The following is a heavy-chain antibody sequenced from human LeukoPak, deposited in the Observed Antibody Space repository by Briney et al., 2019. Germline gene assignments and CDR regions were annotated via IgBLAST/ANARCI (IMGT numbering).Heavy chain of an antibody. CDR2: IYYDGST. J-gene: IGHJ4*02. CDR3: ARHIQDRAVAQYFDY. D-gene: IGHD6-19*01. CDR1: DGSIISISSY. Sequence: PSETLSLTCTVSDGSIISISSYWGWIRQPPGKGLEWIGSIYYDGSTFYNPSLKSRVTMSVDTSKNQFSLNLSSVTAADTAVYYCARHIQDRAVAQYFDYWGQGTLVTVSS. V-gene: IGHV4-39*01.